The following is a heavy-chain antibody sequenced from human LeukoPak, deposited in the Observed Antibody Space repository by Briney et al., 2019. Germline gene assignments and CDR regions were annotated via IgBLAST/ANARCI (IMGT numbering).Heavy chain of an antibody. Sequence: PGGSLRLSCAASGFTFSSYEMNWVRQAPGKGLEWVSYISSSGSTIYYADSVKGRFTISRDNAKNSLYLQMNSLRAEDTAVYYCARVRKLTAAGPVGYFDYWGQGTLVTVSS. V-gene: IGHV3-48*03. J-gene: IGHJ4*02. D-gene: IGHD6-13*01. CDR3: ARVRKLTAAGPVGYFDY. CDR2: ISSSGSTI. CDR1: GFTFSSYE.